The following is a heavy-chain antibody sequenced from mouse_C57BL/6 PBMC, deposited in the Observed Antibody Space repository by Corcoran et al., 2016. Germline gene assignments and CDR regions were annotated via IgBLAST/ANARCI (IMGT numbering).Heavy chain of an antibody. V-gene: IGHV1-80*01. CDR3: ARLPYYYGSSRAMDY. CDR2: IYPGDGDT. CDR1: GYAFSSYW. J-gene: IGHJ4*01. D-gene: IGHD1-1*01. Sequence: QVQLQQSGAELVKPGASVKISCKASGYAFSSYWMNWVKQRPGKGLEWIGQIYPGDGDTNYNRKFKGKATLTADKSSSTAYMQLSSLTSEDSAVYFCARLPYYYGSSRAMDYWGQGTSVTVSS.